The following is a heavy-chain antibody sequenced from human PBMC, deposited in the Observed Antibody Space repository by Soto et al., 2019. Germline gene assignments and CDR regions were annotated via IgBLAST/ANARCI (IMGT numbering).Heavy chain of an antibody. V-gene: IGHV1-69*13. CDR1: GGTFSSYA. D-gene: IGHD1-26*01. CDR3: ARGGVGATPSDY. CDR2: IIPIFGTA. J-gene: IGHJ4*02. Sequence: SVKVSCKASGGTFSSYAISWVRQAPGQGLEWMGGIIPIFGTANYAQKFQGRVTITADESTSTAYMELSSLRSEDAAVYYCARGGVGATPSDYWGQGTLVTVSS.